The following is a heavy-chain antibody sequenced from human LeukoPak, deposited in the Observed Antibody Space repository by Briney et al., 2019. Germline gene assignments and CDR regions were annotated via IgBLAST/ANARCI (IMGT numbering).Heavy chain of an antibody. J-gene: IGHJ4*02. CDR3: ARDPNSYEASFDY. CDR2: ISGYNGNT. CDR1: GYTFTSYG. V-gene: IGHV1-18*01. D-gene: IGHD3-22*01. Sequence: ASVTVSCTASGYTFTSYGISWVRQAPGQGLEWMGWISGYNGNTNYAQKLQGRVTMTSDTSTTTAYMELRSLRSDDTAVYYCARDPNSYEASFDYWGQGTLVTVSS.